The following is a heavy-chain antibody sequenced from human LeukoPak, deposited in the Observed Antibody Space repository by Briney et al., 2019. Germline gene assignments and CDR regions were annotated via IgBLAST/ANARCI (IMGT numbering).Heavy chain of an antibody. CDR3: AKGRSGRAYCGGDCYSPYFQH. Sequence: PGGSLRLSCAASGFTFSSYGMHWVRQAPGKGLEWVAVISYDGSNKYYADSVKGRFTISRDNSKNTLYLQMNSLRAEDTAVYYCAKGRSGRAYCGGDCYSPYFQHWGQGTLVTVSS. D-gene: IGHD2-21*02. CDR1: GFTFSSYG. CDR2: ISYDGSNK. V-gene: IGHV3-30*18. J-gene: IGHJ1*01.